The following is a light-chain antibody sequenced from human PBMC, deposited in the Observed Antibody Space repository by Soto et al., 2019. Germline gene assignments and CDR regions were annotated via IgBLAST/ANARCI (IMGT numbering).Light chain of an antibody. CDR1: QSISTY. Sequence: DIQVTQSPSSLSASVGDRVTISCRAIQSISTYLNWYQHKPGKAPKLLIHAASSLRSGVPSRFSGSGSGTDFTLTISSLQPEDFATYYCQQSYSTPYTFGQGTKVDIK. CDR3: QQSYSTPYT. V-gene: IGKV1-39*01. CDR2: AAS. J-gene: IGKJ2*01.